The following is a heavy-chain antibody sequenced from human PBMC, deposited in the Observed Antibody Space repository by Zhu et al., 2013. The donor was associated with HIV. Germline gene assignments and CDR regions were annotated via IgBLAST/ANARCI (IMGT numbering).Heavy chain of an antibody. V-gene: IGHV1-69*12. D-gene: IGHD1-26*01. J-gene: IGHJ4*02. CDR1: GGTFSSYA. CDR2: IIPIFGTA. CDR3: ARVMAVVGATRGGHYFDY. Sequence: QVQLVQSGAEVKKPGSSVKVSCKASGGTFSSYAISWVRQAPGQGLEWMGGIIPIFGTANYAQKFQGRVTITADESTSTAYMELSSLRSEDTAVYYCARVMAVVGATRGGHYFDYWGQGTLVTVSS.